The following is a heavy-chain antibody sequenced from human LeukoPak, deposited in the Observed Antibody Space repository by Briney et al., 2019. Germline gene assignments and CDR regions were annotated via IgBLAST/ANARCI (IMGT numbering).Heavy chain of an antibody. CDR1: GGSISSYC. CDR3: ARGSFLKAFDI. Sequence: SETLSLTCTVSGGSISSYCWGWIRQPAGKGLEWIGRIYTSGSTNYNPSLKSRVIMSVDTSKHQFSLKLRSATAADTAVFYCARGSFLKAFDIWGQGTMVTVSS. CDR2: IYTSGST. J-gene: IGHJ3*02. V-gene: IGHV4-4*07.